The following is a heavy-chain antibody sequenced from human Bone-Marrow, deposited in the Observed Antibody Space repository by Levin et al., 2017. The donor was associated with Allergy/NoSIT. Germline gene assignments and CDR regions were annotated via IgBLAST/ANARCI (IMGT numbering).Heavy chain of an antibody. J-gene: IGHJ3*02. D-gene: IGHD3-10*01. Sequence: GGSLRLSCAASGFNFNNAWMNWVRQAPGKGLEWVGRVKSTGDGGTDYAAPVKGRFTISRDESKNMLFLQMNSLKNEDTAVYYCGKVRECSQWSLDIWGQGTMVTVSS. V-gene: IGHV3-15*01. CDR3: GKVRECSQWSLDI. CDR2: VKSTGDGGT. CDR1: GFNFNNAW.